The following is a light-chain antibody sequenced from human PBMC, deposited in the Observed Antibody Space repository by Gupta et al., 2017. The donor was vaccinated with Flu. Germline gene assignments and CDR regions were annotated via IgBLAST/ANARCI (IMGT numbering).Light chain of an antibody. J-gene: IGLJ3*02. Sequence: QSALTQPASVSGSPGQSITISCTGTSSDVGHYNYVSWYQQHPGKVPNLMIYEVTDRPSGVSNRFSGSKSGNTASLTISGLQAEDEADYFCASYTTTSTWVFGGGTKLTVL. V-gene: IGLV2-14*01. CDR1: SSDVGHYNY. CDR2: EVT. CDR3: ASYTTTSTWV.